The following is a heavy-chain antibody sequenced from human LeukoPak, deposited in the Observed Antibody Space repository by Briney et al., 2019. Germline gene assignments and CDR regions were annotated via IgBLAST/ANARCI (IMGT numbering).Heavy chain of an antibody. CDR2: MNPNSGNT. V-gene: IGHV1-8*01. Sequence: ASVKVSCKASGYTFTSYDINWVRQATGQGLEWMGWMNPNSGNTGYAQKFQGRVTMTRNTSISTAYMELSSLRSEDTAVYYCARGGLRYFDWFRYYYYYGMDVWGQGTTVTVS. CDR3: ARGGLRYFDWFRYYYYYGMDV. J-gene: IGHJ6*02. CDR1: GYTFTSYD. D-gene: IGHD3-9*01.